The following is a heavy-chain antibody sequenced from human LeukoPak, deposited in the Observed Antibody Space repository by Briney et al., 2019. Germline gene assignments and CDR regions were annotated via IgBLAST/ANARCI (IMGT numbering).Heavy chain of an antibody. J-gene: IGHJ4*02. CDR1: AFTFSSYE. CDR2: ISSSGSTI. V-gene: IGHV3-48*03. CDR3: ARDLGYCSGGSCYDYYFDY. Sequence: GGSLRLSCAASAFTFSSYEMNWVRQAPGKGLEWVSYISSSGSTIYYADSVKGRFTISRDNAKNSLYLQMNSLRAEDTAVYYCARDLGYCSGGSCYDYYFDYWGQGTLVTVSS. D-gene: IGHD2-15*01.